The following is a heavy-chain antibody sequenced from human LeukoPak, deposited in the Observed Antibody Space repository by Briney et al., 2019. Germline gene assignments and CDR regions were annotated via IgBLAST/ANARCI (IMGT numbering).Heavy chain of an antibody. Sequence: GGSLRLSCAASGFTFSSYGMHWVRQAPGKGLEWVAFIRYDGSNKYYADSVKGRFTISRDNSKNTLYLQMNSLRAEDTAVYYCAKEFLWFGEFPKPNWFDPWGQGTLVTVSS. CDR1: GFTFSSYG. D-gene: IGHD3-10*01. V-gene: IGHV3-30*02. CDR3: AKEFLWFGEFPKPNWFDP. CDR2: IRYDGSNK. J-gene: IGHJ5*02.